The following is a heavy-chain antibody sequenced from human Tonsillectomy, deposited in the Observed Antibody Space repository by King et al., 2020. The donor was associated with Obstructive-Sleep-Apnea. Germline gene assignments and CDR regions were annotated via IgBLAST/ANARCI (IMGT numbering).Heavy chain of an antibody. CDR1: GFSLSTSGVG. CDR3: AQTDDFGLDY. V-gene: IGHV2-5*01. Sequence: TLKESGPTLVKPTQTLTLTCTFSGFSLSTSGVGVGWIRQPPGKALEWLALIFWNDDKLYSPSLMSRLTITKDTSKNQVVLTMTNMDPVDTATYYCAQTDDFGLDYWGQGTLVTVSS. CDR2: IFWNDDK. J-gene: IGHJ4*02. D-gene: IGHD4/OR15-4a*01.